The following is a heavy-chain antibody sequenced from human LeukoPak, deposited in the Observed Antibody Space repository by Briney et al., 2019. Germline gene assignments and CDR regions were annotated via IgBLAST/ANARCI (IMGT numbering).Heavy chain of an antibody. Sequence: SETLSLTCTVSGGSISSSSYYWGWIRQPPGKGLEWIGSIYYSGSTYYNPSLKSRVTISVDTSKNQFSLKLSSVTAADTAVYYCARAPDFWSGYYTGSDFDIWGQGTMVTVSS. D-gene: IGHD3-3*01. V-gene: IGHV4-39*07. J-gene: IGHJ3*02. CDR2: IYYSGST. CDR1: GGSISSSSYY. CDR3: ARAPDFWSGYYTGSDFDI.